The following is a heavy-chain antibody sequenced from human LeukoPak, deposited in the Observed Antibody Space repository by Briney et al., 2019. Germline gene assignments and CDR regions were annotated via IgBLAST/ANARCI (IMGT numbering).Heavy chain of an antibody. CDR3: ARDLSIAARPVWFDP. V-gene: IGHV1-2*02. CDR2: INPNSGGT. CDR1: GYILSKLS. Sequence: RALVKVSCKVSGYILSKLSMHWVRQAPGKGLEWMGWINPNSGGTNYAQKFQGRVTMTRDTSISTAYMELSRLRSDDTAVYYCARDLSIAARPVWFDPWGQGTLVTVSS. J-gene: IGHJ5*02. D-gene: IGHD6-6*01.